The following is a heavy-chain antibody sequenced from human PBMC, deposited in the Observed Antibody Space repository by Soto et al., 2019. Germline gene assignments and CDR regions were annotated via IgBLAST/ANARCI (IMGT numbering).Heavy chain of an antibody. V-gene: IGHV4-59*01. CDR2: IYYSGST. J-gene: IGHJ4*02. CDR3: ARGAVAGNFDY. Sequence: SETLSLTCTVSGGSISSYYWSWIRQPPGKGLEWIGYIYYSGSTNYNPSLKSRVTISVDTSKNQFSLKLSSVTAADTAVYYCARGAVAGNFDYWGQGTLVTVSS. D-gene: IGHD6-19*01. CDR1: GGSISSYY.